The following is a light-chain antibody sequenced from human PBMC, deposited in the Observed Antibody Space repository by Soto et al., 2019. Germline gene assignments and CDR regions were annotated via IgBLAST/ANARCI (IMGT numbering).Light chain of an antibody. CDR1: QGISNW. CDR2: STS. CDR3: QQVHTFPLT. J-gene: IGKJ4*01. V-gene: IGKV1D-12*01. Sequence: DIQMTEAPSSGSASVGDRVTITCRASQGISNWLAWYQQKPGKAPNLLIYSTSTLESGVPSRFSGSGSGTDFTLTISNLQPEDFATYYCQQVHTFPLTFGGGTKVDIK.